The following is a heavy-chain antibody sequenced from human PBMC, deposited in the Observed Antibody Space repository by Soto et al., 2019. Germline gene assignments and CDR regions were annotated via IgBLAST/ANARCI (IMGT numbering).Heavy chain of an antibody. CDR3: ARSITIFGVAPGYYGMDV. D-gene: IGHD3-3*01. V-gene: IGHV3-11*06. CDR1: GFTFSDYY. CDR2: ISSSSSYT. J-gene: IGHJ6*02. Sequence: GSLRLSCAASGFTFSDYYMSWIRQAPGKGLEWVSYISSSSSYTNYADSVKGRFTISRDNAQNSLYLQMNSLRAEDTAVYYCARSITIFGVAPGYYGMDVLGQGTTVTVSS.